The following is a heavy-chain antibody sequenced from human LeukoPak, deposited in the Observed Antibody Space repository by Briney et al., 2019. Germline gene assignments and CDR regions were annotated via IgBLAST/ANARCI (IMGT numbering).Heavy chain of an antibody. CDR1: GYTFTSYG. CDR2: ISAYNGNT. V-gene: IGHV1-18*01. Sequence: ASVKVSCTASGYTFTSYGISWVRQAPGQGLEWMGWISAYNGNTNYAQKLQGRVTMTTDTSTSTAYMELRSLRSDDTAVYYCARALYGSGSYYRNYYYMDVWGKGTTVTVSS. J-gene: IGHJ6*03. D-gene: IGHD3-10*01. CDR3: ARALYGSGSYYRNYYYMDV.